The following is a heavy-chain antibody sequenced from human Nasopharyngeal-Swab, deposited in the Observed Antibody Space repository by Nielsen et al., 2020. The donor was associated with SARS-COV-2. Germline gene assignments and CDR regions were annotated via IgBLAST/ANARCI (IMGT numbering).Heavy chain of an antibody. CDR3: ATAVVVTAISWFDP. Sequence: ASVKVSCKVSGYTLTELSIHWVRQAPGKGLEWMGGFDPEDGETIYAQKFQGRVTMTEDTSTDTAYMELSSLRSEDTAVYYCATAVVVTAISWFDPWGQGTLVTVSS. D-gene: IGHD2-21*02. V-gene: IGHV1-24*01. CDR1: GYTLTELS. J-gene: IGHJ5*02. CDR2: FDPEDGET.